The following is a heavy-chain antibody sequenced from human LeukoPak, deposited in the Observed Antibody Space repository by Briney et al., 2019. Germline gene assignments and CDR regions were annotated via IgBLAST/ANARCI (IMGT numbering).Heavy chain of an antibody. CDR3: ARGAYSSGWYPGGYYYYYMDV. V-gene: IGHV1-18*01. J-gene: IGHJ6*03. CDR2: ISAYNGNT. Sequence: ASVKVSCKASGYTFTSYRISWVRQAPGQRLEWMGWISAYNGNTNYAQKLQGRVTMTTRTSTSTVYMELSSLRSEDTAVYYCARGAYSSGWYPGGYYYYYMDVWGKGTTVTVSS. CDR1: GYTFTSYR. D-gene: IGHD6-19*01.